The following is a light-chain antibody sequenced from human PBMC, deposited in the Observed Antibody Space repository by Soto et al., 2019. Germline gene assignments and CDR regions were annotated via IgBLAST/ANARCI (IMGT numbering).Light chain of an antibody. CDR1: SSDVGSYNL. CDR3: CSYAGSRV. Sequence: QSVLTQPASVSGSPGQSITISCTGTSSDVGSYNLVSWYQQHPGKAPKLMIYEGSKRPSGVSNRFSGSKSGNTCSLTISGRQAEDEADYYCCSYAGSRVFGTGTKLTVL. CDR2: EGS. J-gene: IGLJ1*01. V-gene: IGLV2-23*01.